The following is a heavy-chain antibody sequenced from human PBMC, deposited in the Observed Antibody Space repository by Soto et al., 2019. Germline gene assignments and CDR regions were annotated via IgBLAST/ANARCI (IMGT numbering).Heavy chain of an antibody. CDR1: GDSINNRSYY. Sequence: PSETLSLTCTVTGDSINNRSYYWGWIRQPPGKGLEWIGSSYYSGSTYNNPSLKSRVSMSVDTSKNQCSLKLRSVTAADTALYYCARQRTSVVTQAYFDSWGQGSLVTVSS. D-gene: IGHD2-21*02. J-gene: IGHJ4*02. CDR2: SYYSGST. CDR3: ARQRTSVVTQAYFDS. V-gene: IGHV4-39*01.